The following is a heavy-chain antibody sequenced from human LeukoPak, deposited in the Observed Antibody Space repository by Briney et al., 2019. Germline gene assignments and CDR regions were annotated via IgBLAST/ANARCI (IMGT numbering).Heavy chain of an antibody. CDR1: GGSISSYY. J-gene: IGHJ5*02. V-gene: IGHV4-59*08. Sequence: PSETPSLTCTVSGGSISSYYWSWIRQPPGKGLEWIGYIYYSGSTNYNPSLKSRVTISVDTSKNQFSLKLSSVTAADTAVYYCASSGPRGWFDPWGQGTLVTVSS. CDR2: IYYSGST. D-gene: IGHD1-14*01. CDR3: ASSGPRGWFDP.